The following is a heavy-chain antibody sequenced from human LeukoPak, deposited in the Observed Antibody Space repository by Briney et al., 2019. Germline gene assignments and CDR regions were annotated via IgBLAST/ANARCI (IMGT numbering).Heavy chain of an antibody. CDR1: GGSISSSSYY. J-gene: IGHJ3*02. Sequence: SETLSLTCTVSGGSISSSSYYWGWVRQPRGKGLEWIGSIYYSGSTYYNPSLKSRVTISVDTSKNQFSLKLSSVTAADTAVYYCARPTNSPNHTGAFDIWGQGTMVTVSS. V-gene: IGHV4-39*01. D-gene: IGHD1-14*01. CDR2: IYYSGST. CDR3: ARPTNSPNHTGAFDI.